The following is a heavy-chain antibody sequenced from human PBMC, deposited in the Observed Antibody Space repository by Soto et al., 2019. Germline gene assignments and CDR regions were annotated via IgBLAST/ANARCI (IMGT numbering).Heavy chain of an antibody. Sequence: EVQLLESGGGLVQPGGSLRLSCAASGFTFSSYAMNWVRQAPGKGLEWVSVISGSDGSTDYADSVKGRFTIARDDSKNTLNLQMNSLRAADTAVYYCARRSSSWYFDYWGQGTLVTVSS. V-gene: IGHV3-23*01. CDR1: GFTFSSYA. CDR2: ISGSDGST. CDR3: ARRSSSWYFDY. D-gene: IGHD6-13*01. J-gene: IGHJ4*02.